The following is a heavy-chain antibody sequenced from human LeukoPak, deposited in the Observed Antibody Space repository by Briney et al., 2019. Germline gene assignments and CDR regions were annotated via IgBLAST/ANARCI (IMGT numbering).Heavy chain of an antibody. V-gene: IGHV3-23*01. CDR1: GFTFTTYA. CDR2: ITNSGGST. Sequence: GGSLRLSCAASGFTFTTYAMSWVRQAPGRGLEWVSVITNSGGSTFYADSVKGRFTISRDNSKNTLYLQMNSLRAEDTAVYYCAKRSTVSGSYYYFDYWGQGTLVTVSS. D-gene: IGHD1-26*01. CDR3: AKRSTVSGSYYYFDY. J-gene: IGHJ4*02.